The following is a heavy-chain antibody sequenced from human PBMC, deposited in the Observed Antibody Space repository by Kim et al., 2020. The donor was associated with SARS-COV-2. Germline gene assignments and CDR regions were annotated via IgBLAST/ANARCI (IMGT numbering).Heavy chain of an antibody. CDR1: GFTFSSYW. J-gene: IGHJ4*02. CDR2: IKKDGSEK. CDR3: ARGSGAPDY. D-gene: IGHD3-10*01. V-gene: IGHV3-7*03. Sequence: GGSLRLSCAASGFTFSSYWMSWVRQAPGKGLEWVANIKKDGSEKNYVDSVKGRFTISRDNAKNSVYLQMNSLRAEDTAVYYCARGSGAPDYWGQGTLVTVSS.